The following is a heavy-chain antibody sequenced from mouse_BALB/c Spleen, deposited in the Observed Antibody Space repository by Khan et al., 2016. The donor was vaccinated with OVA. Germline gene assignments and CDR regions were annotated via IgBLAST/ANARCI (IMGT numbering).Heavy chain of an antibody. CDR1: GYTFTDYA. Sequence: QVQLKQSGSELVRPGVSVKISCKGSGYTFTDYAMYWVKQSHAKSLEWIGLISTYSGNTNYNQKFKGKATMTVDKSSSTAYMELARLTSEVSAIYCGARPAYDGYYDYWGQGTTLTVSS. CDR3: ARPAYDGYYDY. J-gene: IGHJ2*01. V-gene: IGHV1S137*01. CDR2: ISTYSGNT. D-gene: IGHD2-3*01.